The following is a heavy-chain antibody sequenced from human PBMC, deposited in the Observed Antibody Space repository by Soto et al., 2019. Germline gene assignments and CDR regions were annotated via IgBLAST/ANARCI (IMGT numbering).Heavy chain of an antibody. Sequence: PGGSLRLSCAASGFTFSYYYMSWIRQAPGKGLEWVSYTSSSSYTNYADSVKGRFTISRDNAKNSLYLQMNSLRAEDTAVYYCARSTPWAFDIWGQGTMVTVSS. CDR3: ARSTPWAFDI. D-gene: IGHD4-4*01. V-gene: IGHV3-11*06. J-gene: IGHJ3*02. CDR1: GFTFSYYY. CDR2: TSSSSYT.